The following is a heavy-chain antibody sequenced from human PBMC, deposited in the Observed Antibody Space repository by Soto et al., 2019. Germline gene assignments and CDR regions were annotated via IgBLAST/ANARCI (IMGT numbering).Heavy chain of an antibody. D-gene: IGHD2-2*03. Sequence: SETLSLTCTVSGGSISRGGYYWSWIRQHPGKGLEWIGYIYYSGSTYYNPSLKSRVTISVDTSKNQFSLKLSSVTAADTAVYYCARAGVAALDFDYWGQGTLVTV. V-gene: IGHV4-31*03. CDR3: ARAGVAALDFDY. CDR1: GGSISRGGYY. J-gene: IGHJ4*02. CDR2: IYYSGST.